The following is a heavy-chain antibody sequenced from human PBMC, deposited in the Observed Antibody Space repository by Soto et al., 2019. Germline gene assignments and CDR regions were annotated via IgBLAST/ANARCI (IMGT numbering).Heavy chain of an antibody. CDR3: VKTTGWTGFDF. V-gene: IGHV3-53*01. CDR1: GVAVSSKY. D-gene: IGHD6-19*01. J-gene: IGHJ4*02. Sequence: PGGSLRLSCAASGVAVSSKYITWVRQAPGKGLEWVSVIYSGGTTYYADSVKGRFTIPRDTSKNTLYLQMNSLRAEDTAVYYCVKTTGWTGFDFWGQRTLVTVSS. CDR2: IYSGGTT.